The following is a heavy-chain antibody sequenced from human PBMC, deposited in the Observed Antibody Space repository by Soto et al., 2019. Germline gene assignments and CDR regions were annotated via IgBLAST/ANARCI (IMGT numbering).Heavy chain of an antibody. D-gene: IGHD6-13*01. CDR2: ISYDGSNK. V-gene: IGHV3-30-3*01. Sequence: QVQLVESGGGVVQPGRSLSLSGAASGFTFSSYAMHWVRQAPGKGREWVAVISYDGSNKYYADSVKGRFTISRDNSKNTLYLQMNSLRAEDTAVYYCARDRTREQQLVYYYGMDVWGQGTTVTVSS. CDR3: ARDRTREQQLVYYYGMDV. J-gene: IGHJ6*02. CDR1: GFTFSSYA.